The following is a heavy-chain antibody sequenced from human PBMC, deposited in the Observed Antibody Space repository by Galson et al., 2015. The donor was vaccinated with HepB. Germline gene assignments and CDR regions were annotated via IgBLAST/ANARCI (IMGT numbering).Heavy chain of an antibody. CDR3: ARVQVDFWSPYPPDY. D-gene: IGHD3-3*01. J-gene: IGHJ4*02. V-gene: IGHV1-18*01. Sequence: SVKVSCKASGYTFATYAITWVRQAPGQGLEWMGWTSSTYNGDTNYAQKFQGRVTMTTDTSTSTAYMELRSLRSDDTAIYYCARVQVDFWSPYPPDYWGQGTLVTVSS. CDR1: GYTFATYA. CDR2: TSSTYNGDT.